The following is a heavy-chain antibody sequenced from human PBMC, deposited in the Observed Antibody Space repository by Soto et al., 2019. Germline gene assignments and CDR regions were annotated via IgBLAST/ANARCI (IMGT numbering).Heavy chain of an antibody. CDR2: IIPIFGTA. V-gene: IGHV1-69*13. Sequence: GASVKVSCKASGGTFSSDAVSWVRQAPGQGLEWMGGIIPIFGTANYAQKFQGRVTITADESTSTAYMELSSLRSEDTAVYYCARHKRRGDIVLVPAAMSYYYYYGMDVWGQGTTVTVSS. CDR1: GGTFSSDA. D-gene: IGHD2-2*01. CDR3: ARHKRRGDIVLVPAAMSYYYYYGMDV. J-gene: IGHJ6*02.